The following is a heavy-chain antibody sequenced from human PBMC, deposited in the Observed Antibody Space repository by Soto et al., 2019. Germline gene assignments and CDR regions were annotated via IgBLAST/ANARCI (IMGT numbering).Heavy chain of an antibody. D-gene: IGHD3-16*01. J-gene: IGHJ5*02. CDR2: INPAGTIT. CDR3: TSDTFGLRDT. Sequence: MQMVESEGGSVQPGGSLRLSCAASGFPFSHYWMHWVRQTPGKGLVWVSRINPAGTITNYADSVEGRFTISRDNADSALFLQMNSLSAEDTAIYYCTSDTFGLRDTWGQGTLVTVSS. CDR1: GFPFSHYW. V-gene: IGHV3-74*01.